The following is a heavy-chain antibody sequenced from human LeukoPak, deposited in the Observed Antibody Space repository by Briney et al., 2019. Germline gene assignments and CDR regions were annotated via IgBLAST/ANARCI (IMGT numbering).Heavy chain of an antibody. J-gene: IGHJ4*02. D-gene: IGHD4-23*01. CDR3: AKDPTTVVLSLDY. V-gene: IGHV3-30*18. Sequence: PGGSLRPSCAASGFTFSSFAMHWVRQAPGKGLEWVAVISYDGTKEYYADSVKGRFTISRDNSKSTLYLQMNSLRAEDTAIYYCAKDPTTVVLSLDYWGQGTLVTVSS. CDR2: ISYDGTKE. CDR1: GFTFSSFA.